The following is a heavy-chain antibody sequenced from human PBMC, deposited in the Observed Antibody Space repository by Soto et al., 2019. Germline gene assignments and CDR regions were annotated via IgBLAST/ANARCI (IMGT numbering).Heavy chain of an antibody. D-gene: IGHD6-19*01. CDR3: ARVAPAPAVAGDYYYYGMDV. CDR1: GGSISSSNW. Sequence: PSETLSLTCAVSGGSISSSNWWSWVRQPPGKGLEWIGEIYHSGSTNYNPSLKSRVTISVDKSKNQFSLKLSSVTAADTAVYYCARVAPAPAVAGDYYYYGMDVWGQGTTVTVSS. CDR2: IYHSGST. J-gene: IGHJ6*02. V-gene: IGHV4-4*02.